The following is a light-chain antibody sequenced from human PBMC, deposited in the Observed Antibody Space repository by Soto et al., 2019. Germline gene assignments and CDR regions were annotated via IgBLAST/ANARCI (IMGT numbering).Light chain of an antibody. CDR1: QSVSGW. J-gene: IGKJ1*01. Sequence: DIQMTQTPSTLSASVGATVTVTCRASQSVSGWLAWYQQKPGEAPKLLIYKASTLKSGVPSRFSGSGSGTEFTLTISSLQPDDFATYYCQHYNSYSEAFGQGTKVDIK. CDR3: QHYNSYSEA. V-gene: IGKV1-5*03. CDR2: KAS.